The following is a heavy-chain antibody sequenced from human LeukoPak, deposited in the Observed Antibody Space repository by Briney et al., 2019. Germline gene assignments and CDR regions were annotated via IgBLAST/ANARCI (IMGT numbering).Heavy chain of an antibody. CDR1: GFTFANYA. J-gene: IGHJ6*02. Sequence: GGSLRLSCEASGFTFANYAMSWVRQAPGKGLEWVSGISSSGYTTYYADSVKGRFTISRDNSKDTLYLQMNSLRAEDTAVYCCAKDFSSWGPSGMDVWGQGTTVTVSS. CDR2: ISSSGYTT. V-gene: IGHV3-23*01. D-gene: IGHD1-26*01. CDR3: AKDFSSWGPSGMDV.